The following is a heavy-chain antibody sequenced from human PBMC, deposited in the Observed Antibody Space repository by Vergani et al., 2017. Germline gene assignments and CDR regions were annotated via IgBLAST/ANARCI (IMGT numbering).Heavy chain of an antibody. CDR1: GFTFSSYG. J-gene: IGHJ6*02. CDR3: AKDLEYCSGGSCYRYYYYYGMDV. CDR2: IWYDGSNK. D-gene: IGHD2-15*01. V-gene: IGHV3-33*06. Sequence: QVQLVESGGGVVQPGRSLRLSCAASGFTFSSYGMHWVRQAPGKGLEWVAVIWYDGSNKYYADSVKGRFTISRDNSKNTLYLQMNSLRAEDTAVYYCAKDLEYCSGGSCYRYYYYYGMDVWGQGTTVTVSS.